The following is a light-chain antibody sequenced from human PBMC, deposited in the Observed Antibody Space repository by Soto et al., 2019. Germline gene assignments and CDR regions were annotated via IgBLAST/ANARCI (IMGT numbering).Light chain of an antibody. CDR2: GAS. CDR1: QSVNSSY. Sequence: EIVLTQSPVTLSLSPGERATLACSTNQSVNSSYLARYQQKPAQDPRLLMYGASNRVTGIPARFSGSGSGTDFTIPISSLEPEDFAVSYCQQRSYWPPWTFGQGTKVDIK. CDR3: QQRSYWPPWT. J-gene: IGKJ1*01. V-gene: IGKV3-11*01.